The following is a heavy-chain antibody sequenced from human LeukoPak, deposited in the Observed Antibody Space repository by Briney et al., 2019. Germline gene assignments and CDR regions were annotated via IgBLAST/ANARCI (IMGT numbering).Heavy chain of an antibody. CDR1: GGTFSSYT. CDR2: IIPILGIA. Sequence: GASVKVSCKASGGTFSSYTISWVRQAPGQGLEWMGRIIPILGIANYAQKFQGRVTITADKSTSTAYIELSSLRSEDTAVYYCARPSGSYGRYYFDYWGQGTLVTVSS. J-gene: IGHJ4*02. V-gene: IGHV1-69*02. D-gene: IGHD1-26*01. CDR3: ARPSGSYGRYYFDY.